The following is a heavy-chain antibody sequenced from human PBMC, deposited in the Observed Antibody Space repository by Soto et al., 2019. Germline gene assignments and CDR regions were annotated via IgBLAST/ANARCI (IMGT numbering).Heavy chain of an antibody. V-gene: IGHV1-69*13. CDR3: ARTNVTIFGVVKYYNWFDP. CDR2: IIPIFGTA. D-gene: IGHD3-3*01. J-gene: IGHJ5*02. CDR1: GGTFSSYA. Sequence: ASVKVSCKASGGTFSSYAISWVRQAPGQGLEWMGGIIPIFGTANYAQKFQGRVTITADESTSTAYMELSSLRSEDTAVYYCARTNVTIFGVVKYYNWFDPWGQGTLVTVSS.